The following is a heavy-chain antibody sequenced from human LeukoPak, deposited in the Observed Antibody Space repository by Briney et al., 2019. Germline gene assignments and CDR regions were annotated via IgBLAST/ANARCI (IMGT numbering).Heavy chain of an antibody. Sequence: SGGSLRLSCAASGFTCSNAWMSWVRQAPGKGLEWVGRIKSKTDGGTTDYAAHVKGRFTISRDDSKNTLYVQMNSMKTEDTAVYYCTTVSFGGYDYWGQRTLVTVSS. CDR1: GFTCSNAW. V-gene: IGHV3-15*01. D-gene: IGHD5-12*01. J-gene: IGHJ4*02. CDR2: IKSKTDGGTT. CDR3: TTVSFGGYDY.